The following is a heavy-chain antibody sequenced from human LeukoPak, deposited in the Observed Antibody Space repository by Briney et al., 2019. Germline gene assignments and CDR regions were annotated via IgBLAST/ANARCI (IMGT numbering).Heavy chain of an antibody. Sequence: SGTLSLTCTVSGDSINSLDLWSRVRQPPGKGLEWIGEMYLSGTTHSNPSVKSRVTISIDKSKNQFFLNLSSVTAADTAVYYCAGLVGRYSSGLYYYYFDYWGQGTLVTVSS. D-gene: IGHD3-22*01. V-gene: IGHV4-4*02. CDR1: GDSINSLDL. J-gene: IGHJ4*02. CDR3: AGLVGRYSSGLYYYYFDY. CDR2: MYLSGTT.